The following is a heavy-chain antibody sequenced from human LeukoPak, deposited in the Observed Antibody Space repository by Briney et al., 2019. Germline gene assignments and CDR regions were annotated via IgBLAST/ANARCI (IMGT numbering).Heavy chain of an antibody. CDR2: ISYDGSNK. CDR1: GFTFSSYA. V-gene: IGHV3-30*03. D-gene: IGHD2-2*01. CDR3: ASPLRGYCSSTSCYSL. J-gene: IGHJ4*02. Sequence: GRSLRLSCAAYGFTFSSYAMHWDRQAPGKGLEWVAVISYDGSNKYYADSVKGRFTISRDNSKNTLYLQMNSLRAEDTAVYYCASPLRGYCSSTSCYSLWGQGTLVTVSS.